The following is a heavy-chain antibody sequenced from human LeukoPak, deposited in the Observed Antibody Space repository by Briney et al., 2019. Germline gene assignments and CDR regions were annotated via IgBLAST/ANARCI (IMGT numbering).Heavy chain of an antibody. V-gene: IGHV3-30*18. D-gene: IGHD3-16*02. CDR2: ISYDGSNK. Sequence: GRSLRLSCAASGFTFSRYGMHWVRQAPGKGLEWVAVISYDGSNKNYADSVKGRFTISRDNSKNTLYLQMNSLRAEDTAVYYCAKSDYVWGTYRYSVDYWGQGTLVTVSS. CDR3: AKSDYVWGTYRYSVDY. CDR1: GFTFSRYG. J-gene: IGHJ4*02.